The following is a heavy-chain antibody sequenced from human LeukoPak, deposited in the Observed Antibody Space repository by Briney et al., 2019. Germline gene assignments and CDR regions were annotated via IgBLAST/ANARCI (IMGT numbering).Heavy chain of an antibody. CDR3: ARGSGWLDY. J-gene: IGHJ4*02. Sequence: GGSLRLSCAASGFTVSNTFMSWVRQAPGKGLEWVSVIYSVGTTYYADSVKGGFTISRDNSKNTLYLQMNSLRAEDTAVYYCARGSGWLDYWGQGTLVTVSS. CDR1: GFTVSNTF. D-gene: IGHD6-19*01. CDR2: IYSVGTT. V-gene: IGHV3-53*01.